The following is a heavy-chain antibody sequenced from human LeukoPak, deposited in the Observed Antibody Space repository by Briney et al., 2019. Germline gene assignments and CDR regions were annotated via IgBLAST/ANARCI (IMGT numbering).Heavy chain of an antibody. D-gene: IGHD1-26*01. CDR1: GLTLSNAW. Sequence: PGGSLRLSCAASGLTLSNAWMHWVRQAPGKGLEWVGRIKSKSVGGTTDYAEPVKGRFTISRDDSKNTLYLEMNSLKTEDTAVYYCTTAPAGTFDYWGQGTLVTVSS. J-gene: IGHJ4*02. CDR2: IKSKSVGGTT. CDR3: TTAPAGTFDY. V-gene: IGHV3-15*01.